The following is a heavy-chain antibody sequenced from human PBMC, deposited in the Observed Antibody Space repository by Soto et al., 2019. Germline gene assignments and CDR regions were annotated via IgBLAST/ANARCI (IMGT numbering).Heavy chain of an antibody. CDR3: AKALVAYGDYVVDQYFDY. CDR2: ISGSGGST. Sequence: GGSLRLSCAASGFTFSSYAMSWVRQAPGKGLEWVSAISGSGGSTYYADSVKGRFTISRDNSKNTLYLQMNSLRAEDTAVYYCAKALVAYGDYVVDQYFDYWGQGTLVTVSS. J-gene: IGHJ4*02. D-gene: IGHD4-17*01. CDR1: GFTFSSYA. V-gene: IGHV3-23*01.